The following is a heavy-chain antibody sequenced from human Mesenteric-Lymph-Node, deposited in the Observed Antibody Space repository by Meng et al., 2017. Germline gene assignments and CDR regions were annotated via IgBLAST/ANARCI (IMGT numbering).Heavy chain of an antibody. Sequence: ASVKVSCKASGYTFTGYYINWVRQAPGQGLEGRGRINPNSGGTSYAQKFQGRVTMTRDTSTSTVYMELSSLRSEDTAVYYCARDTGGGWRAFDYWGQGTLVTVSS. CDR1: GYTFTGYY. J-gene: IGHJ4*02. CDR3: ARDTGGGWRAFDY. D-gene: IGHD5-12*01. V-gene: IGHV1-2*06. CDR2: INPNSGGT.